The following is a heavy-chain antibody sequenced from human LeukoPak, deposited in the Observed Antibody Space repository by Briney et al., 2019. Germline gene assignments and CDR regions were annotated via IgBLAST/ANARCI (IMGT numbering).Heavy chain of an antibody. CDR2: INHSGST. J-gene: IGHJ4*02. CDR3: ARGQVDDSSGYAIDY. Sequence: SETLSLTCAVYGGSFSGYCWSWIRQPPGKGLEWIGEINHSGSTNYNPSLKSRVTISVDTSKNQFSLKLSSVTAADTAVYYCARGQVDDSSGYAIDYWGQGTLVTVSS. CDR1: GGSFSGYC. V-gene: IGHV4-34*01. D-gene: IGHD3-22*01.